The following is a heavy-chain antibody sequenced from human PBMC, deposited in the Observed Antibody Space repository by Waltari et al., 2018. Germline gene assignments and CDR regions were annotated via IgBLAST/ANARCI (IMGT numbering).Heavy chain of an antibody. D-gene: IGHD1-26*01. V-gene: IGHV3-23*01. CDR2: CSGICAST. CDR1: GVTFSSYA. Sequence: EVQLLESGGGVVQPGGSLRLACAASGVTFSSYAMRWVRQAPGKGLEWVSACSGICASTYYAGSVKGRFTISRDNSKNTLYLQLNSLRAEDTAVYYCAKDRGKAGGIFDYWGQGTLVTVSS. CDR3: AKDRGKAGGIFDY. J-gene: IGHJ4*02.